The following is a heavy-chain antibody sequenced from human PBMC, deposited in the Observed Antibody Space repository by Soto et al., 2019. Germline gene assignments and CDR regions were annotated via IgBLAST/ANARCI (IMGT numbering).Heavy chain of an antibody. Sequence: QVQLVQSGTEVKKPGASVKVSCKASGGTFSRSGFHWVRQAPGQGLEWMGMIVPSVDTTNYAQKFQARVTISADQFTSTVYMELRSRSSEYTAVYYCARCPQPPDTADPYAVDVWGQGTRVIVSS. CDR2: IVPSVDTT. J-gene: IGHJ6*02. CDR3: ARCPQPPDTADPYAVDV. CDR1: GGTFSRSG. V-gene: IGHV1-69*18. D-gene: IGHD5-18*01.